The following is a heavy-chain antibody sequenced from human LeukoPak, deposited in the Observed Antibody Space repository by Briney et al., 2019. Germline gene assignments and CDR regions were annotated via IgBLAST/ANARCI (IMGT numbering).Heavy chain of an antibody. CDR2: INEDGRVT. D-gene: IGHD3-10*01. CDR1: GFTFSNAW. CDR3: VKDFGCELDS. J-gene: IGHJ5*01. Sequence: PGVSLRLSCAASGFTFSNAWMSWVRQAPGKGLVWVSRINEDGRVTSYATSVRGRFTIFRDSVENTLHLQMNSLRAEDTAVYYCVKDFGCELDSWGQGTLVTVSP. V-gene: IGHV3-74*01.